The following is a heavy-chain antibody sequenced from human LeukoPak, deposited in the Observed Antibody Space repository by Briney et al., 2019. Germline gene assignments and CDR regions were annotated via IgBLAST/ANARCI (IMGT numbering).Heavy chain of an antibody. CDR1: GXXFTXYW. V-gene: IGHV5-51*01. Sequence: GESLKISCKASGXXFTXYWIXWXXXMPXXXXXXXGXIYPXDSXTRXSPSFQGQVTISADKSITPAFLQWSSLKASDTAMYHCARLPLATGPDYWGQGTLVTVSS. CDR3: ARLPLATGPDY. CDR2: IYPXDSXT. D-gene: IGHD1-1*01. J-gene: IGHJ4*02.